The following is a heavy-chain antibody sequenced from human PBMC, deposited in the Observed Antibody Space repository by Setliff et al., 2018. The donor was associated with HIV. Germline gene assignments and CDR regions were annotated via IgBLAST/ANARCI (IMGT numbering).Heavy chain of an antibody. CDR2: IYTSGSA. CDR1: GGSISSGSYY. J-gene: IGHJ6*02. V-gene: IGHV4-61*02. CDR3: ARDKMEAPVGTKGYYYYYGMDV. D-gene: IGHD1-26*01. Sequence: KTSETLSLTCTVSGGSISSGSYYWSWIRQPAGKGLEWIGRIYTSGSANYNPSLKSRVTISVDTSKNQFSLKLSSVTAADTAVYYCARDKMEAPVGTKGYYYYYGMDVWGQGTTVTVSS.